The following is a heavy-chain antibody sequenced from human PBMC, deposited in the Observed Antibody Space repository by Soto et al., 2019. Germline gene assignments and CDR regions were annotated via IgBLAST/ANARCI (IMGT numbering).Heavy chain of an antibody. CDR3: TKDRATHRNY. J-gene: IGHJ4*02. CDR1: GFTFSSYS. V-gene: IGHV3-30*18. CDR2: ISYDGSKK. D-gene: IGHD5-12*01. Sequence: GGSLRLSCAPSGFTFSSYSMNWVRQAPGKGLEWVAVISYDGSKKYYGDFVKGRFTISRDNSKNTLYLQMNSLRIEDTAVYYCTKDRATHRNYWGQGT.